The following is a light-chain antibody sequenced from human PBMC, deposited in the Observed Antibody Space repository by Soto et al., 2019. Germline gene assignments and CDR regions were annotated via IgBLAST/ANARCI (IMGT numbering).Light chain of an antibody. CDR2: EVS. J-gene: IGLJ2*01. V-gene: IGLV2-14*01. Sequence: QSALTQPASVSGSPGQSITISCTGTSSDVGGYNYVSWYQQHPGKAPKLMIYEVSNRPSGVSNRFSGSKSGNTASLTISGIQVEDEADYYCSSYTSRSTLVFGGGTKLTVL. CDR3: SSYTSRSTLV. CDR1: SSDVGGYNY.